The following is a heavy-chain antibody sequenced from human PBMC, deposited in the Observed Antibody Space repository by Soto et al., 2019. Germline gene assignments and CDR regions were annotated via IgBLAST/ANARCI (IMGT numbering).Heavy chain of an antibody. CDR3: ARADIEYSSSWWYFDY. Sequence: SVKVSCKASGGTFSSYAISWVRQAPGQGLEWMGGIIPIFGTANYAQKFQGRVTITADESTSTAYMELSSLRSEDTAVYYCARADIEYSSSWWYFDYWGQGTLVTVSS. D-gene: IGHD6-13*01. CDR2: IIPIFGTA. V-gene: IGHV1-69*13. J-gene: IGHJ4*02. CDR1: GGTFSSYA.